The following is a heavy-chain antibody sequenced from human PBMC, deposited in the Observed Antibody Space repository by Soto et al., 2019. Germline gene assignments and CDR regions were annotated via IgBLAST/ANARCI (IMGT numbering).Heavy chain of an antibody. V-gene: IGHV3-33*01. CDR2: IWYDGSNK. CDR1: GFTFSSYG. CDR3: ARVGYYDSSGLDY. J-gene: IGHJ4*02. Sequence: GGSLRLSCAASGFTFSSYGMHWVRQAPGKGLEWVAVIWYDGSNKYYADSVKGRFTISRDNSKNTLYLQMNSLRAEDTAVYYCARVGYYDSSGLDYWGQGTLVTVSS. D-gene: IGHD3-22*01.